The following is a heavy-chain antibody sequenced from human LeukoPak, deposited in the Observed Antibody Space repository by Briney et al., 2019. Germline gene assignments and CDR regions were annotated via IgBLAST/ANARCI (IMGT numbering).Heavy chain of an antibody. J-gene: IGHJ2*01. V-gene: IGHV1-46*01. Sequence: GASVNASCKASGYTFTNYHIHWVRQAPGQGLEWMGVIKPSDGNTRYAPKFQGRVTITRDTSTSTVYMEVISLRSEDTDVYYCARNQGAPKWYLDVWGRGTLVTVSS. CDR1: GYTFTNYH. D-gene: IGHD1-26*01. CDR2: IKPSDGNT. CDR3: ARNQGAPKWYLDV.